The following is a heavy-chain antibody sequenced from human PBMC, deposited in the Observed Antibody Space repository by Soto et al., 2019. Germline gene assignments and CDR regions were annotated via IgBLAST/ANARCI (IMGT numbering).Heavy chain of an antibody. D-gene: IGHD2-2*01. V-gene: IGHV1-2*02. CDR1: GYTFTGYY. J-gene: IGHJ6*02. CDR3: ARGSQDIVVVPAAIAEWMGDYGMDV. CDR2: INPNSGGT. Sequence: QVQLVQSGAEVKKPGASVKVSCKASGYTFTGYYMHWVRQAPGQGLEWMGWINPNSGGTNDAQKFQGRVTMTRDTSISPAYMELSRLRSDDTVVYYCARGSQDIVVVPAAIAEWMGDYGMDVWGQGTTVTVSS.